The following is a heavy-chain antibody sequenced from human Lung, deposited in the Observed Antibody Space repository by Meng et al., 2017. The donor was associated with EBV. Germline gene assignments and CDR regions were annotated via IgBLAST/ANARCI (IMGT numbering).Heavy chain of an antibody. D-gene: IGHD1-7*01. CDR2: ISSGNSYI. V-gene: IGHV3-21*02. CDR1: GFIFSDYN. Sequence: EVQLVESGGXLVMPGESLXLSCVASGFIFSDYNMNWLRQAPGKGLEWVSSISSGNSYIYYADSVKGRFSISRDNAKNSLSLQMNSLRADDTAVYYCARLTGTGWFDPWGQGTLVTVSS. CDR3: ARLTGTGWFDP. J-gene: IGHJ5*02.